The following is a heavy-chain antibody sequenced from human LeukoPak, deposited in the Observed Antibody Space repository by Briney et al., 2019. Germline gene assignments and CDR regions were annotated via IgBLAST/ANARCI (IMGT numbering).Heavy chain of an antibody. CDR1: GGSISSGDYY. CDR2: IYYSGST. J-gene: IGHJ6*02. D-gene: IGHD2-21*02. V-gene: IGHV4-61*08. Sequence: SETLSLTCTVSGGSISSGDYYWSWIRQPPGKGLEWIGYIYYSGSTNYNPSLKSRVTISVDTSKNQFSLKLSSVTAADTAVYYCARSGVVTAINSDYYYGMDVWGQGTTVTVSS. CDR3: ARSGVVTAINSDYYYGMDV.